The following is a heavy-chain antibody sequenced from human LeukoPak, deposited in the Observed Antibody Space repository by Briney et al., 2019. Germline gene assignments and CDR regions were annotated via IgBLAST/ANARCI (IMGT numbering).Heavy chain of an antibody. Sequence: GGSLRLSCAASGFTFSTYWMHWVRQGPGKGLVGVSRINGDGSSSAYADSAKGRFTISRDNAKNTLYLQTDSLRAEDTAVYYCAREKEKSGVFDYWGQGTLVTVSS. CDR2: INGDGSSS. CDR1: GFTFSTYW. D-gene: IGHD5-12*01. J-gene: IGHJ4*02. V-gene: IGHV3-74*01. CDR3: AREKEKSGVFDY.